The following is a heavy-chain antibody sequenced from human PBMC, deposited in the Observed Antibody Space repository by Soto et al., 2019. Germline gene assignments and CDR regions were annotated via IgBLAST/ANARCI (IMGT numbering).Heavy chain of an antibody. CDR1: GDSVSTNDAT. V-gene: IGHV6-1*01. CDR2: TYYRSKWYN. CDR3: TRLIGNSWLDS. Sequence: QVQLQQSGPGLVRPSQTLSLTCAISGDSVSTNDATWDWIRQSPSRGLEWLGRTYYRSKWYNDYAESVKGRITINPDTFNNQLSLHLNSVSPDDTAVYYCTRLIGNSWLDSWGQGTLVTVSS. D-gene: IGHD2-8*01. J-gene: IGHJ5*01.